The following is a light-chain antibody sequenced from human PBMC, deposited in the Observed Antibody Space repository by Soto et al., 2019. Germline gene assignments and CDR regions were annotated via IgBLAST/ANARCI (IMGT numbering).Light chain of an antibody. CDR1: SSGVGGYNY. Sequence: QSALTQPASVSGSPGQSITISCTGTSSGVGGYNYVSWYQQHPGKAPKLMIYDVSNRPSGVSNRFSGSKSGNTASLTISGLQAEDEADYYCSSYTSSSTLMVFGGGPKLTVL. J-gene: IGLJ2*01. CDR3: SSYTSSSTLMV. V-gene: IGLV2-14*01. CDR2: DVS.